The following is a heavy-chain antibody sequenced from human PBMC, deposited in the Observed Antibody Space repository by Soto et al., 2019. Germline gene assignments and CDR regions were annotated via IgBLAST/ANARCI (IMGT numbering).Heavy chain of an antibody. V-gene: IGHV1-69*01. J-gene: IGHJ5*02. Sequence: QVQLVQSGAEVRKPGSSVKVSCKASGGAFSSSSINWVRQAPGQGLEWMGGIIPMFGTTNYAQKLQGRVTLTADESTSTAYMEMTDLRSEDTAVYYRAEGGGGYDTWGQGTLVTVST. CDR1: GGAFSSSS. CDR2: IIPMFGTT. CDR3: AEGGGGYDT. D-gene: IGHD3-22*01.